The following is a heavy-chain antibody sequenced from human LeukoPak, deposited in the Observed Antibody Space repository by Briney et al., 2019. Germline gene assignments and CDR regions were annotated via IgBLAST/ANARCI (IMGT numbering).Heavy chain of an antibody. CDR1: GFTFDDHG. D-gene: IGHD3-10*01. J-gene: IGHJ4*02. CDR2: ITWNGGTT. Sequence: GGSLRLSCAASGFTFDDHGMNWVRQAPGKGLEWVSGITWNGGTTGYADSVRGRFTISRDNAKNSLYLQMNSLRAEDTAVYYCAREGWFGELPPYFDYWGQGTLVTVSS. CDR3: AREGWFGELPPYFDY. V-gene: IGHV3-20*04.